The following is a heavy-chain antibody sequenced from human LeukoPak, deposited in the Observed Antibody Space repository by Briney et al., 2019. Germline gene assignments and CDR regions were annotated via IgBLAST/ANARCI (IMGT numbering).Heavy chain of an antibody. CDR2: ISYDGSNK. V-gene: IGHV3-30*04. J-gene: IGHJ3*02. CDR3: ARDLNVWGAFDI. D-gene: IGHD7-27*01. Sequence: AGGSLRLSCAASGFTFSSYAMHWVRQAPGKGLEWVAVISYDGSNKYYADSVKGRFTISRDNSKNTLYLQMNSLRAEDTAVYYCARDLNVWGAFDIWGQGTMVTVSS. CDR1: GFTFSSYA.